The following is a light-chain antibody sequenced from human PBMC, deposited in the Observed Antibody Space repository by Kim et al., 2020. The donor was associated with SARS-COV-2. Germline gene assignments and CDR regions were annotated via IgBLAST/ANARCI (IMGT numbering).Light chain of an antibody. Sequence: DVVMDQTPLSLPVTLGQPASISCRSGQSLVHSDGNTYLNWFQQRPGRSPRRLIYKLSKRDSEVQDRFSGSGSGTDFTLKISRVEAEDVGVYYCMQSTHWPWTFGQGTKVDIK. CDR2: KLS. CDR3: MQSTHWPWT. V-gene: IGKV2-30*02. CDR1: QSLVHSDGNTY. J-gene: IGKJ1*01.